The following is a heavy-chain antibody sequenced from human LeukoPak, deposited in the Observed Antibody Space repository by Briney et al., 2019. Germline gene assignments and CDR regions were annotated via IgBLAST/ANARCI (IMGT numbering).Heavy chain of an antibody. Sequence: PGGSLRLSCAASGFTVSTNYMGWVRQAPGKGLEWGSVIYSGGSTHYADSVKGRFIISRDNSKNTLYLQMNSLSVEDTAVYYCARGRDSGYEFGYWGQGSLVTVSS. V-gene: IGHV3-66*01. D-gene: IGHD5-12*01. J-gene: IGHJ4*02. CDR2: IYSGGST. CDR1: GFTVSTNY. CDR3: ARGRDSGYEFGY.